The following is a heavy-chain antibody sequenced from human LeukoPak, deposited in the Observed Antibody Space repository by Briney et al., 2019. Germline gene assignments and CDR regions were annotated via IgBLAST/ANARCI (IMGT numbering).Heavy chain of an antibody. D-gene: IGHD5-12*01. Sequence: PGGSLRLSCAASGFTFSSYSMNWVRQAPGKGLEWVSSISSSSSYIYYADSVKGRFTISRDNAKNSLYLQMNSLRAEDTAVYYCARVGRIVATTPDYWGQGTLVTVSS. V-gene: IGHV3-21*01. J-gene: IGHJ4*02. CDR1: GFTFSSYS. CDR3: ARVGRIVATTPDY. CDR2: ISSSSSYI.